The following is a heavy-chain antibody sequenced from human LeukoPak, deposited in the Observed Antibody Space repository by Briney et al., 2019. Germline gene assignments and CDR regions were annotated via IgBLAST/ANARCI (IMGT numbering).Heavy chain of an antibody. J-gene: IGHJ4*02. CDR2: ISSSGSTI. CDR3: ASSMVRGVIDY. CDR1: GFTFSDYY. Sequence: GGSLRLSCAASGFTFSDYYMSWIRQAPGKGLEWVSYISSSGSTIYYADSVKGRFTSSRDNAKNSLYLQMNSLRAEDTAVYYCASSMVRGVIDYWGQGTLVTVSS. D-gene: IGHD3-10*01. V-gene: IGHV3-11*01.